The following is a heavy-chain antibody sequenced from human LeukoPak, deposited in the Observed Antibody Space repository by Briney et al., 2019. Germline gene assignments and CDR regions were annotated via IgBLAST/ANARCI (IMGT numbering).Heavy chain of an antibody. CDR2: IYGGSRT. D-gene: IGHD4-17*01. Sequence: GGSLRLSCAASGFTVSSNYMNWVRQAPGKGLEWVSVIYGGSRTYYADSVRGRFTISSDNSKNTLYLQMNSLRGEDTAVYYCARGTMTTSRAFEIWGQGTMVTVSS. V-gene: IGHV3-66*01. CDR3: ARGTMTTSRAFEI. CDR1: GFTVSSNY. J-gene: IGHJ3*02.